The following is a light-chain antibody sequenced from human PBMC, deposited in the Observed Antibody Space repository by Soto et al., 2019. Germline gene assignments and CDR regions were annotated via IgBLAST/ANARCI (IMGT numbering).Light chain of an antibody. CDR1: QGVTTN. J-gene: IGKJ5*01. V-gene: IGKV3-15*01. CDR3: QQYNNWPFS. CDR2: DVP. Sequence: IVMTQSPASLSVSPGERVTLSCRAGQGVTTNFAWYQQKSGQSPRLLIYDVPTRATGVPARFSGTGSETDFTLTISGLQSEDSAVYFCQQYNNWPFSFGQGTRLEIK.